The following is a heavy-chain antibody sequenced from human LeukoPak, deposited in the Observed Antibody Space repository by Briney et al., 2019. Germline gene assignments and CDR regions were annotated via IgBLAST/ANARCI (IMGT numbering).Heavy chain of an antibody. J-gene: IGHJ4*02. V-gene: IGHV4-39*07. Sequence: PSETLSLTRTVSGGSISSSSYYWGWIRQPPGKGLEWIGSIYYSGSTYYNPSLKSRVTISVGTSKNRFSLKLSSVTAADTAVYYCARGSLQKYYYDSSGYFDFDYWGQGTLVTVSS. CDR1: GGSISSSSYY. D-gene: IGHD3-22*01. CDR2: IYYSGST. CDR3: ARGSLQKYYYDSSGYFDFDY.